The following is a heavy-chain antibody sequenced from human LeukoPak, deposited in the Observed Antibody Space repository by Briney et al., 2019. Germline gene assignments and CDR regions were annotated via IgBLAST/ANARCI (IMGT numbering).Heavy chain of an antibody. CDR1: GFTFSSYA. J-gene: IGHJ4*02. CDR2: ISGSGGNT. Sequence: GGSLRLFCAASGFTFSSYAMSWVRQAPGKGLEWVSAISGSGGNTFYADSVRGRFTISRDNSKNTLYLQMNSLRAEDTAVYYCAKDPDYYDSSGYYYGTLFDYWGQGTLVTVSS. D-gene: IGHD3-22*01. CDR3: AKDPDYYDSSGYYYGTLFDY. V-gene: IGHV3-23*01.